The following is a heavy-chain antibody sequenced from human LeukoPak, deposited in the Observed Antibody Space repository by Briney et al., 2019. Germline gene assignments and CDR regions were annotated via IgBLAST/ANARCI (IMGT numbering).Heavy chain of an antibody. CDR3: AREGGGCGVHADYFQD. J-gene: IGHJ1*01. V-gene: IGHV4-31*03. Sequence: PSQTLSLTCIVSGGSIRSGGYYWNWIRQYPGKGLESIGYIYYSGSTYYNPSLKSRVTISVDTSKNQFSLNLYSVTAADTAVYYCAREGGGCGVHADYFQDWGQGTLVTVSS. CDR1: GGSIRSGGYY. CDR2: IYYSGST. D-gene: IGHD3-16*01.